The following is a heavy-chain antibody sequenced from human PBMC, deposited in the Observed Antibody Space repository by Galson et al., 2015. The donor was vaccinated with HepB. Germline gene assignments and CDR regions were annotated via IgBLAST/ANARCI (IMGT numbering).Heavy chain of an antibody. J-gene: IGHJ2*01. CDR3: TRAAADHWYFDL. Sequence: CAISGDSVSSNSAAWNWIRQSPSRGLEWLGRTYYRSKWYNDYAVSVKSRITINPDTSKNQFSLQLNSVTPEDTAVYYCTRAAADHWYFDLWGRGTLVTVSS. CDR2: TYYRSKWYN. D-gene: IGHD2-15*01. CDR1: GDSVSSNSAA. V-gene: IGHV6-1*01.